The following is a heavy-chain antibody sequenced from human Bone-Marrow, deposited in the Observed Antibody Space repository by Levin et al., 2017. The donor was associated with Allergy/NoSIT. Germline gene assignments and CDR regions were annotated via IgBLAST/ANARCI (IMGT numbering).Heavy chain of an antibody. V-gene: IGHV4-31*03. J-gene: IGHJ4*02. D-gene: IGHD6-19*01. CDR3: ARLSPVSGWPQDF. CDR1: GGSINSATHY. Sequence: RTSETLSLTCTVSGGSINSATHYWSWIRQLPGKGLEWIGYIYYNGNTYYSPSLESRITMSIDTSQNQFSLKVTSVTAADTAIYYCARLSPVSGWPQDFWGQGAHVIVSS. CDR2: IYYNGNT.